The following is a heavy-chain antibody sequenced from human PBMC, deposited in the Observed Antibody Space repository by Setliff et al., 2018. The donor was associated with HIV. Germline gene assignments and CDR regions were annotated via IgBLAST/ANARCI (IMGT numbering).Heavy chain of an antibody. Sequence: SGPTLVNPTQTLTLTCTFSGFSLNTLSVGVGWIRQPPGEALDWLALIYWDDDKRYRSSLKSRLTITKDTSKNQVVLTMTNMDPVDTATYYCAHSLYCSSSNCSGLLFDYWGQGTLVTVSS. CDR1: GFSLNTLSVG. J-gene: IGHJ4*02. CDR2: IYWDDDK. CDR3: AHSLYCSSSNCSGLLFDY. D-gene: IGHD2-2*01. V-gene: IGHV2-5*02.